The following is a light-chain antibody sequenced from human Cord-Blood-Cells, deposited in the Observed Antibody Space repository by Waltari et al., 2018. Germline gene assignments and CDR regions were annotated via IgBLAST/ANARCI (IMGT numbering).Light chain of an antibody. V-gene: IGKV1-39*01. Sequence: DFQMPQSPSSLSASVGDRVTITCRARQSISSYLNWYQQKPGKAPKLLIYAASSLQSGVPSRFSGSGSETDFTLTISSLQPEDFATYYCQQSYSTPFTFGPGTKVDIK. CDR2: AAS. J-gene: IGKJ3*01. CDR3: QQSYSTPFT. CDR1: QSISSY.